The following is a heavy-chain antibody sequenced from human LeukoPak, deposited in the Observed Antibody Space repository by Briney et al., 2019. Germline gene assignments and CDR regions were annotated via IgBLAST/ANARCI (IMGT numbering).Heavy chain of an antibody. Sequence: GGSLRLSCAASGFTFSSYAMSWVRQAPGKGLEWVSAISGSGGSTYYADSVKGRFTISRDNSKNTLYLQMNSLRAEDTAVYYCAKVRDNSGYFNPFDYWGQGTLVTVSS. J-gene: IGHJ4*02. CDR2: ISGSGGST. D-gene: IGHD3-22*01. V-gene: IGHV3-23*01. CDR3: AKVRDNSGYFNPFDY. CDR1: GFTFSSYA.